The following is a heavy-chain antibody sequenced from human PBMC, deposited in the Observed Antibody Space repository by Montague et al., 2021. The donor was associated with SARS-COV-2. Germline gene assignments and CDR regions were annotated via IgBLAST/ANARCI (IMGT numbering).Heavy chain of an antibody. J-gene: IGHJ4*02. Sequence: SETLSLTCTVSASSISRSIYFLAWIRQPPWKGLASLGSSYIAAAPYYNPSLRSRVTISVDTSKNQFTLKLTSVTAADTAVYWCARDVGKGFSGYETEGGFDYLGQGTLVLGSS. CDR1: ASSISRSIYF. D-gene: IGHD5-12*01. V-gene: IGHV4-39*06. CDR2: SYIAAAP. CDR3: ARDVGKGFSGYETEGGFDY.